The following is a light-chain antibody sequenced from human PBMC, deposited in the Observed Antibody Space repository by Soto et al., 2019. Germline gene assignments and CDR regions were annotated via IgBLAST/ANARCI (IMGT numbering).Light chain of an antibody. CDR1: SSDVGYYNY. CDR2: DVT. Sequence: QSALTQPASVSGSPGQSITISCTGTSSDVGYYNYVSWYQQHPGKAPKLMIYDVTNRPSGVSNRFSGSKSGNTASLTISGLQAEDEADYYCSSYTTDSTLEFGGGTQLTVL. V-gene: IGLV2-14*01. J-gene: IGLJ3*02. CDR3: SSYTTDSTLE.